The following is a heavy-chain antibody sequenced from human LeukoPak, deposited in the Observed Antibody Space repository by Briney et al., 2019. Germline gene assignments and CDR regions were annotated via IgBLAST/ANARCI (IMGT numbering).Heavy chain of an antibody. V-gene: IGHV4-34*01. CDR2: INHSGST. CDR1: GGSFSGYY. CDR3: AIQGYCSGGSCLNY. J-gene: IGHJ4*02. Sequence: SEALSLTCAVYGGSFSGYYWSWIRQPPGKGLEWIGEINHSGSTNYSPSLKSRVTISVYTSKNQFSLNVSSVTAADTAVYYCAIQGYCSGGSCLNYWGQGTLVTVSS. D-gene: IGHD2-15*01.